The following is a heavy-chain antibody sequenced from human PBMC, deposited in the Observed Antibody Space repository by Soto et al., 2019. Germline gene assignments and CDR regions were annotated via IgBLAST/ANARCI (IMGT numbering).Heavy chain of an antibody. CDR1: GFTFSSYE. CDR2: ISGSGGST. D-gene: IGHD5-18*01. J-gene: IGHJ4*02. Sequence: GGSLRLSCAASGFTFSSYEMNWVRQAPGKGLEWVSAISGSGGSTYYADSVKGRFTISRDNSKNTLYLQMNSLRAEDTAVYYCAKGYSYGRPVRYWGQGTLVTVSS. V-gene: IGHV3-23*01. CDR3: AKGYSYGRPVRY.